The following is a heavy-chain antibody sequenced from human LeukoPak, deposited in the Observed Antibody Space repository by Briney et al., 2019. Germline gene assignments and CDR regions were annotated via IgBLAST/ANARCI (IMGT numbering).Heavy chain of an antibody. V-gene: IGHV3-48*01. CDR2: ISSRGSTI. CDR3: ARDLDPLNY. CDR1: GFTFSGYN. Sequence: PGGSLRLSCAASGFTFSGYNLNWVRQAPGKGLEWVSYISSRGSTIYYADSVKGRFAISRDNAKNSLFLQMNSLRAEDTAVYYCARDLDPLNYWGQGTLVTVSS. J-gene: IGHJ4*02. D-gene: IGHD3/OR15-3a*01.